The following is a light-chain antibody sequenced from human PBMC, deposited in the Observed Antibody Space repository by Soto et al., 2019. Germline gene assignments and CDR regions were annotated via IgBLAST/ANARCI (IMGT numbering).Light chain of an antibody. CDR2: GTS. J-gene: IGKJ2*01. CDR1: QTISSNY. Sequence: EIVLTQSPGTLSLSPGERATLSCRASQTISSNYLAWYQQKPGQAPRLLIYGTSTRATGIPDRFSGSGSGTDFPLTISRLEPEDFAVYYCQQYVSSPYAFGQGTKLEIK. CDR3: QQYVSSPYA. V-gene: IGKV3-20*01.